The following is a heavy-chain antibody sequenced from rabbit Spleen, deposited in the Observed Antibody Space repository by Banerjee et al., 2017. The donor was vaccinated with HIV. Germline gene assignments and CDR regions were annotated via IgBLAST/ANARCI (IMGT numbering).Heavy chain of an antibody. CDR1: GFTISSSYY. CDR3: ARSGYVGWGGDGDLMGNKL. Sequence: QSLEESGGDLVKPGASLTLTCTASGFTISSSYYMCWVRQAPGKGLEWIACIYTGSSGSTWYASWAKGRFTISKTSSTTVTLQMTSLTAADTATYFCARSGYVGWGGDGDLMGNKLWGQGTLVTVS. V-gene: IGHV1S40*01. CDR2: IYTGSSGST. J-gene: IGHJ3*01. D-gene: IGHD4-1*01.